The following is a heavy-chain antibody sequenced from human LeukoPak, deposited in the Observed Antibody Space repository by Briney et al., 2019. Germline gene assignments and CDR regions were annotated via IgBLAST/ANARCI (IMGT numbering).Heavy chain of an antibody. J-gene: IGHJ4*02. V-gene: IGHV1-2*02. CDR2: INPNSGGT. D-gene: IGHD3-3*01. Sequence: GASVKVSCTASGYTFTGYYMHWVRQAPGQGLEWMGWINPNSGGTNYAQKFQGRVTMTRDTSISTAYMELSRLRSDDTAVYYCARPHDFWSGYYSDYFDYWGQGTLVTVSS. CDR3: ARPHDFWSGYYSDYFDY. CDR1: GYTFTGYY.